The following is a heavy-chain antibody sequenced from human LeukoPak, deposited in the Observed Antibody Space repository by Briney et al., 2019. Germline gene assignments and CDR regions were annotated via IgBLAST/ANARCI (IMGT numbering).Heavy chain of an antibody. CDR1: GASVTMGSYY. CDR2: SHFSGST. CDR3: ARKQRAYSSSSVYTLFDY. Sequence: SETLSLTCSVSGASVTMGSYYWAWIRQPPGKGLEWIGTSHFSGSTYYNPSLKSRVTISVDTSKNSVSLMLRSVTAADTAVYYCARKQRAYSSSSVYTLFDYWGQGTLVTVSS. V-gene: IGHV4-39*01. D-gene: IGHD6-6*01. J-gene: IGHJ4*02.